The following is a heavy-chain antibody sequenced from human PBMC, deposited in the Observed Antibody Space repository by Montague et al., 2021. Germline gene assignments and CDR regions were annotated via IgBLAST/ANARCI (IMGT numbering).Heavy chain of an antibody. D-gene: IGHD5-12*01. CDR1: GDSFSDYY. J-gene: IGHJ5*02. V-gene: IGHV4-34*01. Sequence: SETLSLTCTVYGDSFSDYYWNWIRQSPGKGLDFIGYINHNGHTSYNPSLKSRVTMSVDTSKKQFSLKLTSVTAADTAVYYCARRFYAAALIVATCWFDAWGQGTMVTVSS. CDR3: ARRFYAAALIVATCWFDA. CDR2: INHNGHT.